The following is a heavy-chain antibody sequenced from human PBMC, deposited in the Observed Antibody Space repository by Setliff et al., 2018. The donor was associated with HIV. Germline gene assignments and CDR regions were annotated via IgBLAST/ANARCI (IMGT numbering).Heavy chain of an antibody. V-gene: IGHV4-61*02. J-gene: IGHJ4*02. Sequence: NPSETLSLTCTVSGGSISSGNYYWSWIRQPAGKGLEWIGRIYTSGSTNYNPSLKSRVTISVDTSKNQFSLKLSSVTAADTAVYYCARFVFGSGYYFDYWGQGTLVTVSS. D-gene: IGHD3-22*01. CDR2: IYTSGST. CDR3: ARFVFGSGYYFDY. CDR1: GGSISSGNYY.